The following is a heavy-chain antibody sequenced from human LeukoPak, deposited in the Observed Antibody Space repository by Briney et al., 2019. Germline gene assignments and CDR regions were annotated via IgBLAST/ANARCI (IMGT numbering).Heavy chain of an antibody. D-gene: IGHD2-2*02. CDR2: FDPEDGET. CDR1: GYTLTELS. V-gene: IGHV1-24*01. J-gene: IGHJ4*02. CDR3: ATGIPPEGLNDY. Sequence: ASVKVSCKVSGYTLTELSMHWVRQAPGKGLEWMGGFDPEDGETIYAQKFQGRVTMTEDTSTDTAYMELSSLRSGDTAVYYCATGIPPEGLNDYWGQGTLVTVSS.